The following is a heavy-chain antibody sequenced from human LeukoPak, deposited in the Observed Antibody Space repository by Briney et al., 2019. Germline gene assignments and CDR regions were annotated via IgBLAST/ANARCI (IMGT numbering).Heavy chain of an antibody. D-gene: IGHD3-3*01. Sequence: ASVKVSCKASGGTFSSYAISWVRQAPGQGLEWMGGNIPIFGTANYAQKFQGRVTITADESTSTAYMELSSLRSEDTAVYYCARGARPILRFLEWLSSDFDYWGQGTLVTVSS. CDR1: GGTFSSYA. V-gene: IGHV1-69*13. J-gene: IGHJ4*02. CDR2: NIPIFGTA. CDR3: ARGARPILRFLEWLSSDFDY.